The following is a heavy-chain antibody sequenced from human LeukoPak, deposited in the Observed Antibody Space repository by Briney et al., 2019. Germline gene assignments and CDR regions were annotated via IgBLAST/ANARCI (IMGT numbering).Heavy chain of an antibody. V-gene: IGHV4-59*01. J-gene: IGHJ4*02. D-gene: IGHD4-17*01. CDR1: GGSISSYY. Sequence: SETLSLTCTVSGGSISSYYWTWIRQTPGKVLEWIGYIYYSGSTNYNPSLKSRVTISVDTSKNQFSLKLSSVTAADTAVYYCARGDYGGVYFDYWGQGTLVTVSS. CDR3: ARGDYGGVYFDY. CDR2: IYYSGST.